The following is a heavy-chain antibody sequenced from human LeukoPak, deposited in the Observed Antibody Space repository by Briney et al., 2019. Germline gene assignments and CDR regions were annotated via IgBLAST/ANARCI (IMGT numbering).Heavy chain of an antibody. CDR1: GLTFSSYW. CDR2: IKEDGSEK. V-gene: IGHV3-7*05. J-gene: IGHJ4*02. CDR3: ASQFWWAAVPGTLDY. Sequence: GRSLRLSCTASGLTFSSYWMSWVRQAPGRGLEWVANIKEDGSEKYYVDSVTGRFTISRDNAKKSLYLQMNSLGTEDTAVYYCASQFWWAAVPGTLDYWGQGTLVTVSS. D-gene: IGHD6-19*01.